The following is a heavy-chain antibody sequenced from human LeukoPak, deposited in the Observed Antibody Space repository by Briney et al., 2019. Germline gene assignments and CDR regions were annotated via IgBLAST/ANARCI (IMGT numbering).Heavy chain of an antibody. CDR2: ISGSGGST. V-gene: IGHV3-23*01. D-gene: IGHD3-10*01. CDR1: GFTFSSYA. CDR3: AKDLELWSGSDYFDY. J-gene: IGHJ4*02. Sequence: GGSLRLSCAASGFTFSSYAMSWVRQAPGKGLEWVSAISGSGGSTYYADSVKGRFTISRDNSKNTLYLQMNSLRAEDTAVYYCAKDLELWSGSDYFDYWGQGTLVTVSS.